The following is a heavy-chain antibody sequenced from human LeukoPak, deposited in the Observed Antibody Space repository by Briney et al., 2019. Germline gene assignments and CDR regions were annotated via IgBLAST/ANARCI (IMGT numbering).Heavy chain of an antibody. CDR2: ISGSGGST. CDR3: AKFGSDYDYVWGRTFDY. D-gene: IGHD3-16*01. J-gene: IGHJ4*02. Sequence: GGSLRLSCAASGFTFSSYAMSWVRQAPGKGLEWVSAISGSGGSTYYADSVKGRFTISRDNSKNTLYLQMNSLRAEDTAVYYCAKFGSDYDYVWGRTFDYWGQGTLVTVSS. CDR1: GFTFSSYA. V-gene: IGHV3-23*01.